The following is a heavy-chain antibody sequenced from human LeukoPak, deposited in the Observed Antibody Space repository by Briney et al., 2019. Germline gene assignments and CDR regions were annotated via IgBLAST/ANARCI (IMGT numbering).Heavy chain of an antibody. Sequence: SETLSLTCTVSGGSISSYYWSWIRQPPGKGLEWIGYIHTSGSTNYNPSLKSRVTISVDTSKNQFSLKLSSVTAADTAVYYCARAGVIVGPSFDLWGRGTLVTVSS. CDR2: IHTSGST. CDR3: ARAGVIVGPSFDL. V-gene: IGHV4-4*09. J-gene: IGHJ2*01. D-gene: IGHD3-22*01. CDR1: GGSISSYY.